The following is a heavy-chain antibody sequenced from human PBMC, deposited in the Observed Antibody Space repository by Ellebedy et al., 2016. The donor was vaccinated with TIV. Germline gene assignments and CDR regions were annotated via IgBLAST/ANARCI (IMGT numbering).Heavy chain of an antibody. J-gene: IGHJ4*02. CDR2: IYPANLET. Sequence: GESLKISCKGSGYTFHKYWNAWVRQTPGKGLEGMGIIYPANLETRYSPSFQSQVTMSVENHINTAYLRWTSLKASDTAMYDCVRQGDYGGYSPFDFWGQGALVTVSS. D-gene: IGHD4-23*01. CDR1: GYTFHKYW. CDR3: VRQGDYGGYSPFDF. V-gene: IGHV5-51*01.